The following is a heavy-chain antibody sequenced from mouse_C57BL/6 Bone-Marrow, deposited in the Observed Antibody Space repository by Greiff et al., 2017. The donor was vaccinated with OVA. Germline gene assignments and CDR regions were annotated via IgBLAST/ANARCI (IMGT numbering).Heavy chain of an antibody. CDR3: ERGRFATVVAKGYIDV. Sequence: QVQLQQSGAELMKPGASVKLSCKATGYTFTGYWIEWVKQRPGHGLEWIGEILPGSGSTNYNEKFKGKATFTADTSSNSAYMQLSSRTTEDSAIYYCERGRFATVVAKGYIDVWGTGTTVTVSS. J-gene: IGHJ1*03. CDR1: GYTFTGYW. V-gene: IGHV1-9*01. D-gene: IGHD1-1*01. CDR2: ILPGSGST.